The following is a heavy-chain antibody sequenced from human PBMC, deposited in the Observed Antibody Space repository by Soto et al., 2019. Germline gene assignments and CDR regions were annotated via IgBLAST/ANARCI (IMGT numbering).Heavy chain of an antibody. V-gene: IGHV4-4*02. CDR1: GDSVSSPYY. CDR2: VFHTGTT. J-gene: IGHJ4*02. CDR3: ARSAGWYAVHS. Sequence: QVQLQESGPGLVKPSGTLSLTCAVSGDSVSSPYYWCWVRQPPGKGVEWIGEVFHTGTTSYNPSLRSRVTISMDKSNTQFSLDLSYVTAPDTAVYYCARSAGWYAVHSWGPGTLVIVSS. D-gene: IGHD6-19*01.